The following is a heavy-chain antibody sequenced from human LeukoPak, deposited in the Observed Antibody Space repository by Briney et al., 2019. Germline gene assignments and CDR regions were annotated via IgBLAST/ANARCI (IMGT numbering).Heavy chain of an antibody. V-gene: IGHV4-59*01. J-gene: IGHJ4*02. CDR1: GGSISNYY. CDR3: ARERHDSSGYYDLYYFDY. D-gene: IGHD3-22*01. Sequence: SETLSLTCTVSGGSISNYYWSWIRQPPGKGLEWIGYIYYSGSTNYNPSLKSRVTISVDTSKNQLSLKLSSVTASDTAVYYCARERHDSSGYYDLYYFDYWGQGTLVTVSS. CDR2: IYYSGST.